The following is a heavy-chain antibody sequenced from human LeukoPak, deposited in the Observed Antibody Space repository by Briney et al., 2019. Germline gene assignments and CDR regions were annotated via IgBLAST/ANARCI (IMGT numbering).Heavy chain of an antibody. CDR2: IYHSGST. J-gene: IGHJ4*02. V-gene: IGHV4-38-2*01. CDR1: GYSISSGYY. D-gene: IGHD4-23*01. CDR3: ARGARWSPLTYYLDY. Sequence: SETLSLTCAVSGYSISSGYYWGWIRQPPGKGLEWIGSIYHSGSTYYNPSLKSRVTISVDTSKNQFSLKLSSVTAADTAVYYCARGARWSPLTYYLDYWGQGTLVTVSS.